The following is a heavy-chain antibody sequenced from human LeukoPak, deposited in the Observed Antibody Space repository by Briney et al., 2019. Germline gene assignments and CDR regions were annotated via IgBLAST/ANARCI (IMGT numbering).Heavy chain of an antibody. D-gene: IGHD5-18*01. V-gene: IGHV1-24*01. CDR3: ATAGAGIQLWSDFDY. CDR2: FDPEDGET. CDR1: GYTLTELS. Sequence: GASVKVSCKVSGYTLTELSMHWVRQAPGKGLEWMGGFDPEDGETIYAQKFQGRVTMTEDTTTDTAYMELSSLRPEDTAVYYCATAGAGIQLWSDFDYWGQGTLVTVSS. J-gene: IGHJ4*02.